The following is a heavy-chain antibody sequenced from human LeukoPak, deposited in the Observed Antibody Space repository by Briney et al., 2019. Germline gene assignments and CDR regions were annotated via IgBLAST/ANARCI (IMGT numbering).Heavy chain of an antibody. J-gene: IGHJ4*02. D-gene: IGHD3-22*01. CDR2: INHSGST. Sequence: MPSETLSLTCAVYGGSFSGYYWSWIRQPPGKGLEWIGEINHSGSTNYNPSLKSRVTISVDTSKNQFSLKLSSVTAADTAVYYCARVGYYDSSGCDYWGQGTLVTVSS. V-gene: IGHV4-34*01. CDR3: ARVGYYDSSGCDY. CDR1: GGSFSGYY.